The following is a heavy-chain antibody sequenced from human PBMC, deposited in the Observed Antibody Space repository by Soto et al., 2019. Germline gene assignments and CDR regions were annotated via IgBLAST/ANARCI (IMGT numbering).Heavy chain of an antibody. D-gene: IGHD3-16*02. J-gene: IGHJ6*02. Sequence: SQTLSLTCAISGDSVSSNSAAWNWIRQSPSRGLEWLGRTYYRSKWYNDYAVSVKSRITINPDTSKNQFSLQLNSVTPEDTAVYLWARDSIFTLGGVIPLRPEGMDVWGQGTTVNVSS. CDR2: TYYRSKWYN. V-gene: IGHV6-1*01. CDR1: GDSVSSNSAA. CDR3: ARDSIFTLGGVIPLRPEGMDV.